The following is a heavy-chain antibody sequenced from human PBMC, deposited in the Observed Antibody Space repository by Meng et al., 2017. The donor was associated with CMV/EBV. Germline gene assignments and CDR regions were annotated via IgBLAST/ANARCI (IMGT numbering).Heavy chain of an antibody. Sequence: QVPLQQWGAGLLEPSKTLSLTCAVYGRSFSGYYWGWIRQPPGKGLELIGEINHSGSTNYNPSLKSRVTISVDTSKNQFSLKLSSVTAADTAVYYCARGSRRLPRFNWFDPWGQGTLVTVSS. CDR3: ARGSRRLPRFNWFDP. V-gene: IGHV4-34*01. J-gene: IGHJ5*02. CDR1: GRSFSGYY. D-gene: IGHD3-3*01. CDR2: INHSGST.